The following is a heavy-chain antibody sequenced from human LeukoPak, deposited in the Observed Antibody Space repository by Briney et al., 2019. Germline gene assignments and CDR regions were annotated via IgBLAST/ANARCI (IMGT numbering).Heavy chain of an antibody. CDR1: GYSFTSYW. J-gene: IGHJ5*02. D-gene: IGHD3-22*01. CDR3: ARQPNTYYYDSSGYSNNWFDP. Sequence: GESLKISCKGSGYSFTSYWIGWVRQMPGKGLEWMGIIYPGDSDTRYSPSLQGQVTISADKSISTAYLQWSSLKASDTAMYYCARQPNTYYYDSSGYSNNWFDPWGQGTLVTVSS. CDR2: IYPGDSDT. V-gene: IGHV5-51*01.